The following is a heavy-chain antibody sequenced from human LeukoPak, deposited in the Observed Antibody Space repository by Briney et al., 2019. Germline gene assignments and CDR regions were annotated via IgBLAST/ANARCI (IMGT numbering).Heavy chain of an antibody. V-gene: IGHV3-23*01. D-gene: IGHD3-22*01. Sequence: PGGSLRLSCAASGFTFSSYAMSWVRQAPGKGLEWVSALSGSGGSTYYADSVKGRFTISRDNSKNTLYLQMNSLRAEDTAVYYCAKGNYYFDSSGYFHFDYWGQGTLVTVSS. CDR2: LSGSGGST. CDR3: AKGNYYFDSSGYFHFDY. CDR1: GFTFSSYA. J-gene: IGHJ4*02.